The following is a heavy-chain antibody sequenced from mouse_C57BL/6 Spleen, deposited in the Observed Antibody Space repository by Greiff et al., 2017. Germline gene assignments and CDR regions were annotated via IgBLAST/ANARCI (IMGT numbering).Heavy chain of an antibody. J-gene: IGHJ3*01. Sequence: VQLQQPGAELVKPGASVKMSCKASGYTFTSYWITWVKQRPGQGLEWIGDIYPGSGSTHYNEKFKNKATLTVDTSSSTAYMQLSSLTSEDSAVYYCARPYYDYAWFAYWGQGTLVTVSA. CDR1: GYTFTSYW. D-gene: IGHD2-4*01. CDR2: IYPGSGST. CDR3: ARPYYDYAWFAY. V-gene: IGHV1-55*01.